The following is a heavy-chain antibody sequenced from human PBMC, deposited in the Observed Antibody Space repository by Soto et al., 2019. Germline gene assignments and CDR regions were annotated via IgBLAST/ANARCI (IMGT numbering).Heavy chain of an antibody. V-gene: IGHV4-31*03. CDR1: GGSISSGGYY. CDR2: IYYSGST. D-gene: IGHD4-17*01. J-gene: IGHJ6*02. Sequence: PSETLSLTCTVSGGSISSGGYYWSWIRQHPGKGLEWIGYIYYSGSTYYNPSLKSRVTISVDTSKNQFSLKLSSVTAADTAVYYCARDRRGPTVNYYYYGMDVWGQGTTVTVSS. CDR3: ARDRRGPTVNYYYYGMDV.